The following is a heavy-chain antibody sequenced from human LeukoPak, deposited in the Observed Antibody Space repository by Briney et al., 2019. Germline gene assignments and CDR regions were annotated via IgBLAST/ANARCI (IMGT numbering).Heavy chain of an antibody. Sequence: SETLSLTCTVSGGSISTYYWSWIRQPPGKGLECIGYIYYSGSTNYNPSLKSRVTISVDTSRNQFSLKLSSATAADTAVYFCARGHWRDSFFFFDYWGQGTLVTVSS. CDR3: ARGHWRDSFFFFDY. CDR1: GGSISTYY. J-gene: IGHJ4*02. V-gene: IGHV4-59*01. CDR2: IYYSGST. D-gene: IGHD1-1*01.